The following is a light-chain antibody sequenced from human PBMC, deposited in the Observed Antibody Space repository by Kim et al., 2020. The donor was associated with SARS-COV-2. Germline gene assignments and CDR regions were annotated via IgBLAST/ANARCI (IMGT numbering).Light chain of an antibody. CDR1: QTINNR. CDR2: AAT. J-gene: IGKJ1*01. Sequence: APGERATLSCRASQTINNRLVWYQQKPGQAPRLLIYAATTRATGVPARFIGSGSETDFTLTISSLQSEDFAVYYCQQSHDWPPFTFGQGTKVDIK. V-gene: IGKV3-15*01. CDR3: QQSHDWPPFT.